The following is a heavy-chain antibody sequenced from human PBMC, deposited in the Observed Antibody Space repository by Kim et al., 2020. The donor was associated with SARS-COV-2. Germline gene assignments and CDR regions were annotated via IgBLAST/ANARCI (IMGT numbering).Heavy chain of an antibody. J-gene: IGHJ4*02. V-gene: IGHV3-74*01. Sequence: NSDESSTSYADSVKGRFTISRDNAKNTLYLQMNSLRAEDTAVYYCARVLHWGQGTLVTVSS. CDR3: ARVLH. CDR2: NSDESST.